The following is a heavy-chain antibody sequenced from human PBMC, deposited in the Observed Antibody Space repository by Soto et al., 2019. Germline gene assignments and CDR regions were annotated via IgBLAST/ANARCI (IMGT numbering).Heavy chain of an antibody. CDR1: GFTFRSYA. CDR3: AKSRDIYYGMDV. CDR2: IGGRGGNT. Sequence: GGSLRLSCAASGFTFRSYAMSWVRQAPGKGLEWVSTIGGRGGNTYYADSVKGRFTISRDNSKNTLFLQMDSLRAEDTALYYCAKSRDIYYGMDVWGQGTTVTVSS. D-gene: IGHD2-21*02. V-gene: IGHV3-23*01. J-gene: IGHJ6*02.